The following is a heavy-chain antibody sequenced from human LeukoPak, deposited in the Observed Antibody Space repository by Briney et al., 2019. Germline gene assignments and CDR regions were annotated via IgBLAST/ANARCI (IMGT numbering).Heavy chain of an antibody. CDR3: ARGVGRRLLAARLNWFDP. J-gene: IGHJ5*02. CDR2: ISAYNGNT. V-gene: IGHV1-18*01. Sequence: ASVKVSCKASGYTFTSYGISWVRQAPGQGLEWMGWISAYNGNTNYAQKLQGRVTMTTDTSTSTAYMELRSLRSDDTAVYYCARGVGRRLLAARLNWFDPWGQGTLVTVSS. CDR1: GYTFTSYG. D-gene: IGHD6-6*01.